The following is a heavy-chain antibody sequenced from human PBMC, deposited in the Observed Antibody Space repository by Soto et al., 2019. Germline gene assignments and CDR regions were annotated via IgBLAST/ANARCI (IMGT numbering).Heavy chain of an antibody. V-gene: IGHV4-31*03. Sequence: QVQLQESGPGLVKPSQTLSLTCSVSGDSISRIDYYWTWIRQHPEKGLEWIGNIYFRGSTDYSPPLESRLTISVDTSKKQFSLKLTSVTAADTSVYYCAREGGSYDSGGYLIRGAFDIWGQGTMVTVSS. CDR2: IYFRGST. CDR1: GDSISRIDYY. D-gene: IGHD3-22*01. J-gene: IGHJ3*02. CDR3: AREGGSYDSGGYLIRGAFDI.